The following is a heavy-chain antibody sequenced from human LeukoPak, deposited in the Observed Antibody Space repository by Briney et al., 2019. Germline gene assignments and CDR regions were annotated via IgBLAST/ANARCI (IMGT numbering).Heavy chain of an antibody. J-gene: IGHJ5*02. CDR3: ARGNWFDP. CDR2: INHSGST. Sequence: SETLSLTCTVSGGSISSYYWSWIRQPPGKGLEWIGEINHSGSTNYNPSLKSRVTISVDTSKNQFSLKLSSVTAADTAVYYCARGNWFDPWGRGTLVTVSS. V-gene: IGHV4-34*01. CDR1: GGSISSYY.